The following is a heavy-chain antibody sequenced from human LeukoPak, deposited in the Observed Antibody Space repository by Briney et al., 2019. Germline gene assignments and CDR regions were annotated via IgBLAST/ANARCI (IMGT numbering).Heavy chain of an antibody. V-gene: IGHV3-23*01. CDR3: AKRGVVIRVFLVGFHKEAYYFDS. CDR2: LSGSGGGT. D-gene: IGHD3-10*01. CDR1: GITLSNYG. Sequence: GSLRLSCAVSGITLSNYGMSWVRPAPGKRLEWVAGLSGSGGGTNYADSVQGRFTISRDNPKNTLYLQMNSLRAEDTAVYFCAKRGVVIRVFLVGFHKEAYYFDSWGQGALVTVSS. J-gene: IGHJ4*02.